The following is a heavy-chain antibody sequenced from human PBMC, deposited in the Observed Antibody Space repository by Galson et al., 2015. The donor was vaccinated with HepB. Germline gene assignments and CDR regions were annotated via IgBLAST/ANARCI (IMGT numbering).Heavy chain of an antibody. CDR3: ARDYVAVKYYSHSRRVYWFDS. J-gene: IGHJ5*01. D-gene: IGHD3-16*01. V-gene: IGHV1-69*13. CDR2: IIPIFGAV. Sequence: SVKVSCKASGGTFSSDAISWVRQAPGQGLELMGGIIPIFGAVTYAPKFQDRVTMTADESTSTVFLELSSLRSEDTAMYYCARDYVAVKYYSHSRRVYWFDSWGQGTLIIVSS. CDR1: GGTFSSDA.